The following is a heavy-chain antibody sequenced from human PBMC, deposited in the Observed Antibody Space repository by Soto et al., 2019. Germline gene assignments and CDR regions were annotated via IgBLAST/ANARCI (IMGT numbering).Heavy chain of an antibody. V-gene: IGHV3-74*01. D-gene: IGHD2-15*01. CDR2: INSDGSST. CDR1: GFTFSSYW. J-gene: IGHJ5*02. CDR3: ARDGRRCSGGSCYSGSGWFDP. Sequence: GGSLRLSCAASGFTFSSYWMHWVRQAPGKGLVWVSRINSDGSSTSYADSVKGRFTISRDNAKNTLYLQMNSLRAEDTAVYYCARDGRRCSGGSCYSGSGWFDPWGQGTLVTVSS.